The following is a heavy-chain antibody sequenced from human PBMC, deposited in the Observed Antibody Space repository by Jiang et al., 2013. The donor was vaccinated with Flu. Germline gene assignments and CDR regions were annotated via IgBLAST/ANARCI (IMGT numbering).Heavy chain of an antibody. Sequence: IIPIFGTANYAQKFQGRVTITADESTSTAYMELSSLRSEDTAVYYCARDLPGLGYYDSSGYYLDYWGQGTLVTVSS. CDR2: IIPIFGTA. D-gene: IGHD3-22*01. V-gene: IGHV1-69*01. J-gene: IGHJ4*02. CDR3: ARDLPGLGYYDSSGYYLDY.